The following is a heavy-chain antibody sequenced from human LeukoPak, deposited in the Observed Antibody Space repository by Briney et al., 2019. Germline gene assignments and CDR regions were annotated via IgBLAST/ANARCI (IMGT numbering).Heavy chain of an antibody. V-gene: IGHV4-4*07. Sequence: SETLSLTCTVSGVSISTYHWTWIRQPAGKGLEWIGRISGSGNTIYNPSLKSRVTMPLDMSNNHFSLKMSSVTAADTAVYYCARDRGSDGSDQLDPWGQGILVIVSS. CDR2: ISGSGNT. J-gene: IGHJ5*02. CDR1: GVSISTYH. D-gene: IGHD3-10*01. CDR3: ARDRGSDGSDQLDP.